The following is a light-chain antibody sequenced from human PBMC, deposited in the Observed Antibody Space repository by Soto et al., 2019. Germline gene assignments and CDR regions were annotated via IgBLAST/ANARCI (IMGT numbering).Light chain of an antibody. J-gene: IGLJ2*01. CDR2: SND. CDR1: TSNIGSHS. Sequence: QSVLIQPPSVSGAPGQTVTIPYAGSTSNIGSHSVNWYKQLPGSAPKVVILSNDERPSGVPDRISGSKSGTSASLAISGLQLEDEADYYCSAWDDRLNGHLVFGGGTKLTVL. CDR3: SAWDDRLNGHLV. V-gene: IGLV1-44*01.